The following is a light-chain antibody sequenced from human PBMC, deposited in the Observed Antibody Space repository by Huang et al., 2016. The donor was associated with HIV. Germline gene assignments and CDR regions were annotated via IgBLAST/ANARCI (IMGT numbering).Light chain of an antibody. J-gene: IGKJ4*01. CDR2: ASS. Sequence: DIQMTQSPSSLFEPVGNRVTISCRASQDLGSWVGWYQQKPGKAPKLLIYASSTLQSAVPSMVSGSRSGTDFTLTISSLHPEDFATYYCQQANRFLQLTFGGGTKVEIK. V-gene: IGKV1D-12*01. CDR1: QDLGSW. CDR3: QQANRFLQLT.